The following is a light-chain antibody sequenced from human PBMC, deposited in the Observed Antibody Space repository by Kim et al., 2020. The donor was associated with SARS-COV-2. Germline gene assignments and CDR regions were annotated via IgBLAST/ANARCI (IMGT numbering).Light chain of an antibody. Sequence: SPGERAALSCRASQSIGGSYLAWYQQKPGQAPRLLIYGGSTRATGIPDRFSDSGSGTDFTLTISRLEPEDFAIYYCQQYAGSPWTFGPGTKVDIK. J-gene: IGKJ1*01. V-gene: IGKV3-20*01. CDR2: GGS. CDR3: QQYAGSPWT. CDR1: QSIGGSY.